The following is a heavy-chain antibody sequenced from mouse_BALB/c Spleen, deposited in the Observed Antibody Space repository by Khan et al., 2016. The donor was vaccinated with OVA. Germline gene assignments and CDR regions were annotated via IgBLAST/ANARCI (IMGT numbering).Heavy chain of an antibody. Sequence: EVELVESGGGLVQPGGSLKLSCAASGFTFSSYGMSWVRQTPDKRLELVATINSNGGSTYYPDSVKGRFTISRDNAKNTLYLQMSSLKSEDTAKYYCARVRNSLLRLRGDMDYWGQGNSVTVSS. CDR3: ARVRNSLLRLRGDMDY. V-gene: IGHV5-6-3*01. CDR1: GFTFSSYG. CDR2: INSNGGST. D-gene: IGHD1-2*01. J-gene: IGHJ4*01.